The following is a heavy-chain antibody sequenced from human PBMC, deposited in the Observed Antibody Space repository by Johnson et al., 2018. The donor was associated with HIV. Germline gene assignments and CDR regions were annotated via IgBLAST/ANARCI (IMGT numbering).Heavy chain of an antibody. Sequence: VQLVESGGGLVQPGGSLRLSCAASGFTFSDYDMHWVRQATGDGLEWVSAIGSAGDTYYPGSVKGRFTISRENAKNSLYLQMNSLRAGDTAVYYCARGPSVVTLHAFDLWGQGTLVTVSS. V-gene: IGHV3-13*01. D-gene: IGHD4-23*01. J-gene: IGHJ3*01. CDR1: GFTFSDYD. CDR2: IGSAGDT. CDR3: ARGPSVVTLHAFDL.